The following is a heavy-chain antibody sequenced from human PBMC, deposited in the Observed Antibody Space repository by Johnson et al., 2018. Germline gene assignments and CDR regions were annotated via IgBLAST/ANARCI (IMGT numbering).Heavy chain of an antibody. D-gene: IGHD6-6*01. J-gene: IGHJ6*03. CDR1: GFTFSSYG. CDR2: ISYDGSNK. CDR3: AKRGYGSSAGPWFFNYMAV. Sequence: QVQLVQSGGGVVQPGRSLRLSCAASGFTFSSYGMHWVRQAPGKGLEWVAVISYDGSNKYYADSVKGRFTISRDNSKNTLYLQMNSLRAEDTAVYYCAKRGYGSSAGPWFFNYMAVWGKGPTVTGSS. V-gene: IGHV3-30*18.